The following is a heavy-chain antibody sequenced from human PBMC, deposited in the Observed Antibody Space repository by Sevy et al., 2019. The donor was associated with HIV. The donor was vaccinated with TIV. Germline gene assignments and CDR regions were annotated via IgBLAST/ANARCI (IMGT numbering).Heavy chain of an antibody. J-gene: IGHJ6*02. D-gene: IGHD3-9*01. V-gene: IGHV4-59*01. CDR2: IYYSGST. Sequence: SETLSLTCTVSGGSISSYYWSWIRQPPGKGLEWIGYIYYSGSTNYNPSLKSRVTISVDTSKNQFSLKLSSVTAADTAVYYCARGTSYDIASYGMDVWGQGTTVTVSS. CDR3: ARGTSYDIASYGMDV. CDR1: GGSISSYY.